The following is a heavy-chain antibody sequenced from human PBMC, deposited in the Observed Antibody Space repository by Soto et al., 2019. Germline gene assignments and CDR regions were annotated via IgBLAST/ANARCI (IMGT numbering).Heavy chain of an antibody. Sequence: QVQLVQSGAEVKKPGASVKVSCKASGYTFTSSGMSWVRQAPGQGLEWMGWNSAHTGSSEYAQRFQGRVTMTTARYTSTAYMELRSQRSDDTAVYYCSRAFFYQGSDSRGYSFDAFYCWGLGTLVTVSS. CDR2: NSAHTGSS. CDR1: GYTFTSSG. J-gene: IGHJ3*01. CDR3: SRAFFYQGSDSRGYSFDAFYC. D-gene: IGHD3-22*01. V-gene: IGHV1-18*01.